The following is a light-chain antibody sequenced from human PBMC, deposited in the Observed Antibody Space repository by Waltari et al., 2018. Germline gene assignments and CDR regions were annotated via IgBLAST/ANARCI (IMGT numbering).Light chain of an antibody. V-gene: IGLV2-11*01. Sequence: QSALTQPRSVSGSAGQSVTISCTGTGSDYVSWYQQLPGKAPKPVIYDVSKRPSGVPDRFSGSKSGTSASLTVSGLQAEDEADYYCCSFEDTWVFGGGTKLTVL. CDR3: CSFEDTWV. J-gene: IGLJ3*02. CDR1: GSDY. CDR2: DVS.